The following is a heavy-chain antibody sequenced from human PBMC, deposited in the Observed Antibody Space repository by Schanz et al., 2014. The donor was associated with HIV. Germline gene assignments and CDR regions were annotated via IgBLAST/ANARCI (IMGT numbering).Heavy chain of an antibody. CDR3: AKTSYGWYFDY. V-gene: IGHV3-23*01. Sequence: EVQLLESGGGLVQPGGSLRLSCAASGLTFGSYAMSWVRQAPGKGLEWVSVISGSGGSTYYADSVKGRFTISRDNSKNTLYFQMNSLRAEDTAIYYCAKTSYGWYFDYWGQGTLVTVSS. CDR2: ISGSGGST. J-gene: IGHJ4*02. CDR1: GLTFGSYA. D-gene: IGHD6-19*01.